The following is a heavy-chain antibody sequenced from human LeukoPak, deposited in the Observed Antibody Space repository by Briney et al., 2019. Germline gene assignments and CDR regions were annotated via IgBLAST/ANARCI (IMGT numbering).Heavy chain of an antibody. V-gene: IGHV3-43*02. Sequence: GGSLRLSCAASGFNFDDYAMHWVRQAPGKGLEWVSLISGDGDSTYYADSVKGRFTISRDNSKNSLYLQMNSLRTEDTAFYYCAKGDGYCSTTSCLAGDYWGQGTLVTVSS. CDR3: AKGDGYCSTTSCLAGDY. CDR2: ISGDGDST. CDR1: GFNFDDYA. J-gene: IGHJ4*02. D-gene: IGHD2-2*01.